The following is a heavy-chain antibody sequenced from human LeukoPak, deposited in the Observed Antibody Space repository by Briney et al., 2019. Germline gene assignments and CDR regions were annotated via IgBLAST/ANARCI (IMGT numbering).Heavy chain of an antibody. J-gene: IGHJ4*02. Sequence: GGSLRLSCAASGFIFSSYEMNWVRQAPGKGLEWVSYISSSGSTIYYADSVKGRFTISRDNAKNSLYLQMNSLRAEDTAVYYCARDGYIVATMFDYWGQGTLVTVSS. V-gene: IGHV3-48*03. CDR1: GFIFSSYE. CDR2: ISSSGSTI. CDR3: ARDGYIVATMFDY. D-gene: IGHD5-12*01.